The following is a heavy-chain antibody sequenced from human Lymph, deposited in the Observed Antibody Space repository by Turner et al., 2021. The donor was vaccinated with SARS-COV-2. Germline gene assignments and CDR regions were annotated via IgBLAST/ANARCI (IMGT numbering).Heavy chain of an antibody. V-gene: IGHV3-53*01. CDR2: NYSGGST. CDR3: ARVLPYGDYFDY. Sequence: EVQLVESVGGLLQPGGSLRLSCSASGFTVSSNYMTWVRQAPGKGLEWVSLNYSGGSTYYADSVKGRFTISRDNSKNTLYLQMNSLGADDTAVYYCARVLPYGDYFDYWGQGTLVTVSS. CDR1: GFTVSSNY. J-gene: IGHJ4*02. D-gene: IGHD4-17*01.